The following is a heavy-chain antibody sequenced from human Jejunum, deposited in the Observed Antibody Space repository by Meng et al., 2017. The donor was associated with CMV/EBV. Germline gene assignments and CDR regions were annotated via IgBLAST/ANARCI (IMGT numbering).Heavy chain of an antibody. CDR1: AFTFSACW. J-gene: IGHJ3*02. CDR3: AREQSSSYAFDI. Sequence: ASAFTFSACWMLECRPAPRKELVLVSRINTDGGTAVYADSVAGRFTISRDNAKNTLSLQMNSLRGEDTAVYYCAREQSSSYAFDIWGQGTVVTVSS. V-gene: IGHV3-74*03. D-gene: IGHD6-6*01. CDR2: INTDGGTA.